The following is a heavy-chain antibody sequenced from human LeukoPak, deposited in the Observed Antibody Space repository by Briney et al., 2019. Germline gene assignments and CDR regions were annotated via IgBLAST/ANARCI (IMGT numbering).Heavy chain of an antibody. Sequence: GGSLRLSCAASGFTFSSYSMNWVRQAPGKGLEWVSYISSSSTIYYADSVKGRFTISRDNAKNSLYLQMNSLRAEDTAVYYCAKDNYYGDYEVTSIFGVDWGQGTLVTVSS. D-gene: IGHD4-17*01. CDR1: GFTFSSYS. V-gene: IGHV3-48*01. CDR3: AKDNYYGDYEVTSIFGVD. CDR2: ISSSSTI. J-gene: IGHJ4*02.